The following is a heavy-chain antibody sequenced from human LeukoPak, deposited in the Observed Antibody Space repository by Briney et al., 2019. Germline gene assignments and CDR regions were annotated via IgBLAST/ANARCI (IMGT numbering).Heavy chain of an antibody. CDR2: ISGSGGST. Sequence: GGSPTPSCAASGLTSSSYATRCGRPAPGEGRGWGSSISGSGGSTYYADSVKSRFTISRDNSKNTLYLQMNSLRAEDTAVYYCAKEVGDSSRPYYYYYYGMDVWGKGTTVTVSS. J-gene: IGHJ6*04. CDR1: GLTSSSYA. D-gene: IGHD6-13*01. CDR3: AKEVGDSSRPYYYYYYGMDV. V-gene: IGHV3-23*01.